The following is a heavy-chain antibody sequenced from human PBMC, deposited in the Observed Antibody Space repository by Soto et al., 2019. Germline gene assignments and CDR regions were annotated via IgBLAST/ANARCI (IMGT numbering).Heavy chain of an antibody. Sequence: PSETLSLTCTVSGGSISSSSYYWGWIRQPPGKGLEWIGSIYYSGSTYYNPSLQSRVAISLDTSKSQFSLKLSSVTAADTAVYYCARRYGYSFDYWGQGTLVTVSS. J-gene: IGHJ4*02. CDR2: IYYSGST. V-gene: IGHV4-39*07. CDR1: GGSISSSSYY. CDR3: ARRYGYSFDY. D-gene: IGHD1-1*01.